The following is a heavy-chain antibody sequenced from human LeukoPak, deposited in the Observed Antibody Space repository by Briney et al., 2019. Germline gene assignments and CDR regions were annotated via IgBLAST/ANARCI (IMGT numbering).Heavy chain of an antibody. V-gene: IGHV4-39*01. CDR2: IYYTGST. CDR1: GGSIISSSDY. D-gene: IGHD6-13*01. CDR3: ARGGYSSSWYRVLYY. Sequence: SETLSLTCTVSGGSIISSSDYWGWIRQPPGKGLEWIAAIYYTGSTYYNPSLRSRVTISVDTSKNQFSLRLTSVTAADTAVYYCARGGYSSSWYRVLYYWGQGTLVTVSS. J-gene: IGHJ4*02.